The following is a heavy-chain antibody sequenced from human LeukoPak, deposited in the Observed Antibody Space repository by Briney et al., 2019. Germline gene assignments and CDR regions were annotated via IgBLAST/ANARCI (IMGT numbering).Heavy chain of an antibody. V-gene: IGHV3-23*01. D-gene: IGHD1-20*01. CDR1: GFSFSSYA. J-gene: IGHJ6*02. Sequence: TGGSLRLSCAASGFSFSSYAMSWVCQAPGKGLEWVSAISGSGGSTYYADSVKGRFTISRDNSKNTLYLQMNSLRAEDTAVYYCAKHNWNDGYYYYGMDVWGQGTTVTVSS. CDR3: AKHNWNDGYYYYGMDV. CDR2: ISGSGGST.